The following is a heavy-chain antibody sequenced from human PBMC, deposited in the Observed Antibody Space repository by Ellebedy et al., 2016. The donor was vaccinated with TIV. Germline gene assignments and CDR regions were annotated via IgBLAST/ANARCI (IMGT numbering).Heavy chain of an antibody. J-gene: IGHJ4*02. CDR2: TSYSGST. D-gene: IGHD3-9*01. V-gene: IGHV4-4*02. CDR1: GGSISSSNW. Sequence: SETLSLXCAVSGGSISSSNWWSWVRQPPGKGLDWIGYTSYSGSTYYNPSLKSRVTVSVDTSKNQFSLKLTSVTAADTAVYYCARADSDIRPPDYWGQGTPVTVSS. CDR3: ARADSDIRPPDY.